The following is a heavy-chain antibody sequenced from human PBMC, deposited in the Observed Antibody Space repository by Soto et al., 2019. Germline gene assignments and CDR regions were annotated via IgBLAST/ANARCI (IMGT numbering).Heavy chain of an antibody. CDR1: GGSVSSGDYY. Sequence: PSETLSLTGTVSGGSVSSGDYYWSWIRQPPGKGLEWIGYIYYSGNTNYNPSLKSRVIISVDTSKNLFSLKLTSVTAADTAVYYCARIPVDTSMIYWLDPWGQGTLVTVSS. D-gene: IGHD5-18*01. CDR2: IYYSGNT. CDR3: ARIPVDTSMIYWLDP. V-gene: IGHV4-61*08. J-gene: IGHJ5*02.